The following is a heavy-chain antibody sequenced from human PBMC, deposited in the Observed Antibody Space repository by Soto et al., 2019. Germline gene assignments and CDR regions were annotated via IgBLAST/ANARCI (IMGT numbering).Heavy chain of an antibody. V-gene: IGHV3-9*01. J-gene: IGHJ6*04. CDR1: GFTFDDFA. Sequence: PGGSLRLSCAASGFTFDDFAMHWVRQVPGKGLEWVAGISRNSDTVDYAVSVKGRFVISRDNANNFLYLQMNSLRPEDTAIYYCAKAGAAFKYHYTMAVWGKGTKVTVS. D-gene: IGHD6-25*01. CDR2: ISRNSDTV. CDR3: AKAGAAFKYHYTMAV.